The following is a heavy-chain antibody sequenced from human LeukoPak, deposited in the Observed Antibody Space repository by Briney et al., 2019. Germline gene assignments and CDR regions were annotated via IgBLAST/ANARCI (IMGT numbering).Heavy chain of an antibody. D-gene: IGHD3-10*01. V-gene: IGHV4-59*01. CDR1: GGSISSYY. J-gene: IGHJ4*02. CDR3: ARSLLWFGDTTNFDY. Sequence: SETLSLTCTVSGGSISSYYWSWIRQPPGKGLEWIGYIYYSGSTNYNPSLKSRVTISLDTSKNQFSLNLSSATAADTAVYYCARSLLWFGDTTNFDYWGQGTLVTVSS. CDR2: IYYSGST.